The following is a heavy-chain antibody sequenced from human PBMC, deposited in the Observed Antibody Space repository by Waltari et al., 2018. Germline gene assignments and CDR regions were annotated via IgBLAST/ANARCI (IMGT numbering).Heavy chain of an antibody. V-gene: IGHV3-30*03. Sequence: VESGGGAVQSGRSLRLSCAASEFTFSNYGIPWVRQAPGKGLEWVAVISYVGSTKFYADSVKGRFTVSRDNSKDTAVYYCARDTHDFETYYYYAMDVWGQGTTVTVSS. CDR2: ISYVGSTK. CDR1: EFTFSNYG. J-gene: IGHJ6*02. CDR3: AMDV. D-gene: IGHD3-22*01.